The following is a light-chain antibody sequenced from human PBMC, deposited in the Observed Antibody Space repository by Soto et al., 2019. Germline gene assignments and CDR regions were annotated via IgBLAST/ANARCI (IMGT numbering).Light chain of an antibody. J-gene: IGKJ3*01. CDR3: QQSFNWPPL. CDR1: QSVNNY. V-gene: IGKV3-11*01. Sequence: EIVLTQSPATLSLSPGERAALSCRASQSVNNYLAWYQQKPGQAPRLLIYEASNRVTGIPARFRGSGSGTDFTLTISSLEPEDFAVYFCQQSFNWPPLFGPGTRVDIK. CDR2: EAS.